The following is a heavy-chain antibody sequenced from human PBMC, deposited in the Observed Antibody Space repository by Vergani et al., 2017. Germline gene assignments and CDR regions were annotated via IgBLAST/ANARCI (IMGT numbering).Heavy chain of an antibody. CDR1: GFAFSRYA. D-gene: IGHD7-27*01. V-gene: IGHV3-23*01. Sequence: EVQLLESGGRLVQPGGSLRLSCVASGFAFSRYAMSWVRQAPGKGLEWVSGLTASGSGISYADSVRGRFTISRDNSKNTLFLQMDSLRAEDTAVYYCANSAKLGSFDYWGQGTLVTVSS. CDR2: LTASGSGI. J-gene: IGHJ4*02. CDR3: ANSAKLGSFDY.